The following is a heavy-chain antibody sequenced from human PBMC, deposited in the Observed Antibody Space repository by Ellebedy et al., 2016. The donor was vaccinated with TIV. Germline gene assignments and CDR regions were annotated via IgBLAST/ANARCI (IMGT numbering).Heavy chain of an antibody. V-gene: IGHV3-33*01. CDR3: ARDGREDNGGYMDQFGFDY. J-gene: IGHJ4*02. CDR1: GFSFSGYG. Sequence: PGGSLTLSCAASGFSFSGYGMHWVRQAPGKGLEWVAVIWNDGSKEYYADSVKGRFTIARDNSKNTLNLQMNSLRAEDTAVYYCARDGREDNGGYMDQFGFDYWGQGTLVTVSS. CDR2: IWNDGSKE. D-gene: IGHD4-23*01.